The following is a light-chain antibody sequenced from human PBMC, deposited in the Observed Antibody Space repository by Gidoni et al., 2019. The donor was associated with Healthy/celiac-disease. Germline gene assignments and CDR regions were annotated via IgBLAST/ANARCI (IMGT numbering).Light chain of an antibody. V-gene: IGLV1-47*01. CDR2: RNN. CDR1: SSNIGSNY. CDR3: AAWDDSLSGRVV. Sequence: QSVLTQPPSASGTPGQRFTISCSGSSSNIGSNYVYWYQQLTGTAPKLLIYRNNQRPSGVPDRFSGSKSGTSASLAISGLRSEDEADYYCAAWDDSLSGRVVFGGGTKLTVL. J-gene: IGLJ2*01.